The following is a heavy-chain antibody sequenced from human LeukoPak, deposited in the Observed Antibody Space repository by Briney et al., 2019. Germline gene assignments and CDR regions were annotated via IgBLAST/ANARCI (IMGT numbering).Heavy chain of an antibody. D-gene: IGHD5-18*01. CDR2: ISGSGGNT. CDR1: GFTFSSYA. CDR3: AKDRVAAMVTSPFDY. V-gene: IGHV3-23*01. J-gene: IGHJ4*02. Sequence: GGSLRLSCAASGFTFSSYAMSWVRQAPGKGLEWVSAISGSGGNTYYADSVKGRFTISRDNSKNTLCLQMNSLRAEDTAVYYCAKDRVAAMVTSPFDYWGQGTLVTVSS.